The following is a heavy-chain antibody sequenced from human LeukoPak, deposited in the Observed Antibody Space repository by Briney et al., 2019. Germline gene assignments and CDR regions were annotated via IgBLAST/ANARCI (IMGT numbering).Heavy chain of an antibody. Sequence: SETLSLTCTVSGGSISSYYWSWIRQPPGKGLEWIGYIYYSGSTNYNPSLKSRVTMSVDTSRNQFSLKLSSVTAADTAVYYCARSLAATGLYYYYGMDVWGQGTTVTVSS. CDR2: IYYSGST. CDR1: GGSISSYY. J-gene: IGHJ6*02. D-gene: IGHD2-15*01. V-gene: IGHV4-59*12. CDR3: ARSLAATGLYYYYGMDV.